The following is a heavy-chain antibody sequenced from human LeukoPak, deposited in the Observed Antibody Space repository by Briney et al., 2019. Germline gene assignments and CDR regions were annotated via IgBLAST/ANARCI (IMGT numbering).Heavy chain of an antibody. J-gene: IGHJ4*02. D-gene: IGHD6-13*01. V-gene: IGHV1-3*01. CDR2: INAGNGNT. CDR1: GYTFTSYA. Sequence: GASVKVSCKASGYTFTSYAMHWVRQAPGQRLEWMGWINAGNGNTKYSQKFQGRVTITRDTSASTAYMELSSLRSEDTAAYYCARPSIAAAGISFDYWGQGTLVTVSS. CDR3: ARPSIAAAGISFDY.